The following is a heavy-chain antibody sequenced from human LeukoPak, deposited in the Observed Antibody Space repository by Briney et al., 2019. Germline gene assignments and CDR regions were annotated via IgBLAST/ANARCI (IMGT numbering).Heavy chain of an antibody. CDR1: GGTFSSYA. CDR2: IIPILGIA. J-gene: IGHJ6*03. V-gene: IGHV1-69*04. D-gene: IGHD1-26*01. CDR3: ARDYRRENYYYYMDV. Sequence: SVKVSCKASGGTFSSYAISWVRQAPGQGLEWMGRIIPILGIANYAQKFQGRVTITADKSTSTAYMELSSLRSEDTAVYYCARDYRRENYYYYMDVWGKGTTVTVSS.